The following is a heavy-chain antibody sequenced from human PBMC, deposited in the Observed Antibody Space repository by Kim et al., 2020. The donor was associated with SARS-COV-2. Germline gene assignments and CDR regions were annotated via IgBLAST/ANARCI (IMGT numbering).Heavy chain of an antibody. J-gene: IGHJ6*02. V-gene: IGHV4-34*13. D-gene: IGHD6-6*01. CDR3: ARRIAALSYYYYGMDV. Sequence: SLKSRVTISVDTSKNQFSLRLSAVTAADTAVYYCARRIAALSYYYYGMDVWGQGTTVTVSS.